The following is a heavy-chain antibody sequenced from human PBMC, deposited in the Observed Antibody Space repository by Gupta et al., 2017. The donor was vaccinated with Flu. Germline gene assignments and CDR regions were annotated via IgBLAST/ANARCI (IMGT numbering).Heavy chain of an antibody. D-gene: IGHD3-10*01. J-gene: IGHJ4*02. CDR3: AKDRAGERSSIFGDY. Sequence: EVQLLESGGGLVQPGGSLRLSCAASGFTFGSYAMSWVRQAPGKGLEWVSVIGFSATDPYYADSVKGRFIISRDNSKNTFYLQMNGLRDEDTAVYYCAKDRAGERSSIFGDYWGQGTLVTVSS. CDR2: IGFSATDP. V-gene: IGHV3-23*01. CDR1: GFTFGSYA.